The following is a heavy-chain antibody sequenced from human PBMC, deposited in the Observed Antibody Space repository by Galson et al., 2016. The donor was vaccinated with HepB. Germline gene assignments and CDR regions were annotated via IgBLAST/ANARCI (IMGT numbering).Heavy chain of an antibody. Sequence: LRLSCAASGFTLDHYAMHWVRQAPGKGLEWVSGISWNSGSIGYAGSVKGRFTISRDNAKNSLYLQMNSLRAGDTALYYCAKDSGAYYYDSSGYRHNSFDIWGQGTMVTVSS. CDR2: ISWNSGSI. CDR1: GFTLDHYA. D-gene: IGHD3-22*01. J-gene: IGHJ3*02. V-gene: IGHV3-9*01. CDR3: AKDSGAYYYDSSGYRHNSFDI.